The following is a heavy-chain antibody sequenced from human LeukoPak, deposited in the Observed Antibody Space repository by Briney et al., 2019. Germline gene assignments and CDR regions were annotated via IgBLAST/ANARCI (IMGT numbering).Heavy chain of an antibody. J-gene: IGHJ6*03. V-gene: IGHV4-34*01. CDR3: ARGIGTHYYYMDV. CDR1: GGSFGGYY. Sequence: PSETLSLTCAVYGGSFGGYYWSWIRQPPGKGLEWIGEINHSGSTNYNPSLKSRVTMSVDKSKNEFSLKLSSVTAADTAVYHCARGIGTHYYYMDVWGKGTTVTVSS. D-gene: IGHD3-10*01. CDR2: INHSGST.